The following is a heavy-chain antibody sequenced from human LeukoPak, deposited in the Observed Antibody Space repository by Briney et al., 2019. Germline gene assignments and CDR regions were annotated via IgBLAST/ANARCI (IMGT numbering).Heavy chain of an antibody. CDR1: GFTFSSYA. Sequence: GGSLRLSCAASGFTFSSYAMHWVRQAPGKGLEWVAVISYDGSNKYYADSVKGRFTISRDNSKNTLYLQMNSLRAEDTAVYYCAKDMELVPDCWGQGTLVTVSS. D-gene: IGHD6-13*01. CDR2: ISYDGSNK. V-gene: IGHV3-30-3*01. J-gene: IGHJ4*02. CDR3: AKDMELVPDC.